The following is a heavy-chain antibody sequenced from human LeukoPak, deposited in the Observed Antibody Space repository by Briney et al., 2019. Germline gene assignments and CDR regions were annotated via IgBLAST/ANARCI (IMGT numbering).Heavy chain of an antibody. CDR3: ARDSISTSSGWFGP. Sequence: PGRSLRLSCAASGFTFDDYAMHWVRQAPGKGLEWVSGISWNSGSIGYADSVKGRFTISRDNAKNSLYLQMNSLRAEDTAVYYCARDSISTSSGWFGPWGQGTLVTVSS. V-gene: IGHV3-9*01. J-gene: IGHJ5*02. D-gene: IGHD2-2*01. CDR1: GFTFDDYA. CDR2: ISWNSGSI.